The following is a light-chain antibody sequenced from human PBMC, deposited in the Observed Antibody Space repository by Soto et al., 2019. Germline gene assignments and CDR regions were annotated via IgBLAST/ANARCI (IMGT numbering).Light chain of an antibody. CDR3: QHYNAFPWT. V-gene: IGKV1-5*03. Sequence: DTQMTQSPSTLSASVGDRVTITCRASQRISVYLAWYQQKPGKPPKLLISKASSLQSGVPSRFSGCGSGTEFTLTISSLQPDDFATYYCQHYNAFPWTFGQGTKVDIK. CDR1: QRISVY. CDR2: KAS. J-gene: IGKJ1*01.